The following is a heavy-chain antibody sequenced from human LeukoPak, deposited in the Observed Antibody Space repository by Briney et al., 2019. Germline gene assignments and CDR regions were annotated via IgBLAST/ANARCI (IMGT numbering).Heavy chain of an antibody. Sequence: GVSVQVSCKASGGTFSSYAISWVRQAPGQGLEWMGGIIPIFGTANYAQKFQGRVTITADESTSTAYMELSSLRSEDAAVYYCARAYDFWSGYYFIEFDYWGQGTLVTVSS. V-gene: IGHV1-69*01. CDR1: GGTFSSYA. CDR2: IIPIFGTA. J-gene: IGHJ4*02. D-gene: IGHD3-3*01. CDR3: ARAYDFWSGYYFIEFDY.